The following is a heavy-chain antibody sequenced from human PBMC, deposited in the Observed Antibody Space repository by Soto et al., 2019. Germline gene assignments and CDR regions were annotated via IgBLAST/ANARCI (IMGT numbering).Heavy chain of an antibody. Sequence: PGGSLRLSCAASGFTFSNHWMNWVRQAPGKGLEWVANINQDGSGKSYVDSVKGRFTISRDNAKNSLFLQMNSLRAEDTAVYYCARGISTPGVDFWGQGTLVTVSS. CDR3: ARGISTPGVDF. CDR2: INQDGSGK. V-gene: IGHV3-7*03. CDR1: GFTFSNHW. J-gene: IGHJ4*02. D-gene: IGHD2-15*01.